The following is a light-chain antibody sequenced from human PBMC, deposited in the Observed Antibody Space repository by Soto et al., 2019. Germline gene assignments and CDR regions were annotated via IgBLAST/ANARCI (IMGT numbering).Light chain of an antibody. CDR2: AAS. CDR1: QSISGY. CDR3: QQSYSTLPIP. V-gene: IGKV1-39*01. Sequence: DIQMTQSPSSLSASVGDRVTITCRTRQSISGYLNWYRHKPGKAPTLLIYAASTLQSGVTSRFSSSGPGTDFTLTISNLQPEDFANYYCQQSYSTLPIPFGQGTRLDIK. J-gene: IGKJ5*01.